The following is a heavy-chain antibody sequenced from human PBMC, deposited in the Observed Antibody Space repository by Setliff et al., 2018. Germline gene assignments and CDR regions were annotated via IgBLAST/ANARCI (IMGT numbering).Heavy chain of an antibody. CDR3: ARSPPTTPTYSNTWIQRQGYYMDV. Sequence: TSETLSLTCDVFGGSFGDYYWSWIRQPPGKGLEWIGEINQSGSTNYNPSLETRVSISVDNAKNSLYLRMDTLGAEDTAVYYCARSPPTTPTYSNTWIQRQGYYMDVWGKGAAVTVSS. D-gene: IGHD6-13*01. CDR2: INQSGST. V-gene: IGHV4-34*10. J-gene: IGHJ6*03. CDR1: GGSFGDYY.